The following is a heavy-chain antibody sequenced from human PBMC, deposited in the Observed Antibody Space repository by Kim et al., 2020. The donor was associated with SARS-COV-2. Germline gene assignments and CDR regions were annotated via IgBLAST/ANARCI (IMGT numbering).Heavy chain of an antibody. Sequence: GGSLRLSCTSSGFTFGDFPVSWVRQAPGKGLEWVGFIRTKDYGGTTEYDPSVQGRLIISRDDSKSIAYLQLNSLKTEDTAVYYCTKGWGDYWGQGTLVTVSS. D-gene: IGHD3-16*01. V-gene: IGHV3-49*04. CDR2: IRTKDYGGTT. J-gene: IGHJ4*02. CDR3: TKGWGDY. CDR1: GFTFGDFP.